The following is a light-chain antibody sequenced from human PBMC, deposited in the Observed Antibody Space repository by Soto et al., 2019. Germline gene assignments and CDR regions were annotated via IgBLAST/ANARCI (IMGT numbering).Light chain of an antibody. Sequence: QSALTQPASVSGSPGQSITISCTGISSDVGSYNLVSWYQQHPGKAPQLMIYEGIKRPSGVSDRFSASETGNTASQTISGRQSEDEADYYCGSDAGGSTFNWMFGVGTKLTV. CDR2: EGI. CDR1: SSDVGSYNL. J-gene: IGLJ3*02. V-gene: IGLV2-23*03. CDR3: GSDAGGSTFNWM.